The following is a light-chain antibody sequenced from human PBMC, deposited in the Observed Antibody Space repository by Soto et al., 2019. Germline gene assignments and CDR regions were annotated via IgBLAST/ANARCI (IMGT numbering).Light chain of an antibody. J-gene: IGKJ1*01. V-gene: IGKV3D-20*01. CDR2: DAS. Sequence: EFVLTQSPGTLSLSPVERATLSCGASQSVSYRYLAWYQQKPGLAPRLLIYDASSRAAGIPARFSASGSGTDFTLTISDVQPEDFALYYCHQRQSWPRTFGQGTKVDIK. CDR3: HQRQSWPRT. CDR1: QSVSYRY.